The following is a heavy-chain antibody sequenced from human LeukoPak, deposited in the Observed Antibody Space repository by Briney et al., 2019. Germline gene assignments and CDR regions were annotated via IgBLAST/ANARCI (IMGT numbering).Heavy chain of an antibody. Sequence: ASVKVSCKASGYSLTTYYMHWVRQAPGQGLEWMAIINPSGGSTNYAQKFQGRVTMTRNTSISTAYMELSSLRSEDTAVYYCARAGGGWFDPWGQGTLVTVSS. V-gene: IGHV1-46*01. CDR2: INPSGGST. CDR3: ARAGGGWFDP. J-gene: IGHJ5*02. D-gene: IGHD1-1*01. CDR1: GYSLTTYY.